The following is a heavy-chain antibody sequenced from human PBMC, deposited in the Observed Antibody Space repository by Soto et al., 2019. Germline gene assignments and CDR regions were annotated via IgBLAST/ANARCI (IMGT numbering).Heavy chain of an antibody. CDR2: IIPIFGTP. D-gene: IGHD2-15*01. V-gene: IGHV1-69*06. J-gene: IGHJ5*02. CDR1: GGTFSTYT. CDR3: ARGLECRGYCLDKPTWFGP. Sequence: QVQLVQSGAEVKKSGSSVKVSSKASGGTFSTYTFSWVRQAPGQGLEWMGRIIPIFGTPYYAQKFQGRVTITADKSTSTVYMELSSLGSDDTAVYFCARGLECRGYCLDKPTWFGPWGQGTLVTVSS.